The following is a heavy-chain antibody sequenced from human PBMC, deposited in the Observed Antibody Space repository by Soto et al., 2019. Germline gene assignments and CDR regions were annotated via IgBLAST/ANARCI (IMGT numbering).Heavy chain of an antibody. J-gene: IGHJ6*02. V-gene: IGHV5-51*01. D-gene: IGHD1-1*01. CDR2: IYPGDSDT. Sequence: PGESLKISCKGSGYSFTSYWIGWVRQMPGKGLEWMGIIYPGDSDTRYSPSFQGQVTISADKSISTAYLQWSSLKASDTVMYYFASHGTTARYYYYFGMDVWGQGTTVTVSS. CDR1: GYSFTSYW. CDR3: ASHGTTARYYYYFGMDV.